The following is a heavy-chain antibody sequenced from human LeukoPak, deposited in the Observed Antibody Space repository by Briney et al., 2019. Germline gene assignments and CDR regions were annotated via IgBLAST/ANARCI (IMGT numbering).Heavy chain of an antibody. CDR1: GYSFTSYW. D-gene: IGHD2-2*01. CDR3: ARHDCSSTSCPHYYMDV. Sequence: GESLKISCKGSGYSFTSYWIGWVRQMPGKGLEWMGIIYPGDSDTRYSPSFQGQVTISADKSISTAYLQWSSLKASDTAMYHCARHDCSSTSCPHYYMDVWGKGTTVTVSS. J-gene: IGHJ6*03. CDR2: IYPGDSDT. V-gene: IGHV5-51*01.